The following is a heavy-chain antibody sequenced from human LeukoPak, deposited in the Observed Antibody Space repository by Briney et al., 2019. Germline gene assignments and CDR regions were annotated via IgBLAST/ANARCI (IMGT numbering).Heavy chain of an antibody. CDR2: INPNSGGT. J-gene: IGHJ4*02. CDR3: ARDRPGSDFWSGYQPYYFDY. Sequence: GASVKVSCKAFGYTFTDYYMHWVRQAPGQGLEWRGWINPNSGGTNYAQKFQGRVTMTRDTSISTAYMELSRLRSDDTAVYYCARDRPGSDFWSGYQPYYFDYWGQGTLVTVSS. CDR1: GYTFTDYY. D-gene: IGHD3-3*01. V-gene: IGHV1-2*02.